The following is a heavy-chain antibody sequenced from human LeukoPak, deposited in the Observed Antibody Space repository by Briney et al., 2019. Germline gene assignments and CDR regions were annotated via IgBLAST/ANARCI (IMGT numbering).Heavy chain of an antibody. V-gene: IGHV4-39*07. CDR3: ARDRRYYYDSSGYYPYWYFDL. Sequence: SETLSLTCTVSGGSISSSSSYWGWIRQPPGKGLEWIGNIYYSGSTDYNPSLKGRVTISVDTSKNQFSLKLSSVTAADTAVYYCARDRRYYYDSSGYYPYWYFDLWGRGTLVTVSS. D-gene: IGHD3-22*01. CDR1: GGSISSSSSY. J-gene: IGHJ2*01. CDR2: IYYSGST.